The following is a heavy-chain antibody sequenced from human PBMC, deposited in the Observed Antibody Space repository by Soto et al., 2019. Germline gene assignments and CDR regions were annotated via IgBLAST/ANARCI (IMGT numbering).Heavy chain of an antibody. D-gene: IGHD4-4*01. V-gene: IGHV4-39*01. CDR1: GGSISSSSYY. CDR2: IYYSGST. J-gene: IGHJ6*03. Sequence: SETLSLTCTVSGGSISSSSYYWGWIRQPPGKGLEWIGSIYYSGSTYYNPSLKSRVTISVDTSKNQFSLKLSSVTAADTAVYYCARSLQHYYYYYMDVWGKGTTVTVSS. CDR3: ARSLQHYYYYYMDV.